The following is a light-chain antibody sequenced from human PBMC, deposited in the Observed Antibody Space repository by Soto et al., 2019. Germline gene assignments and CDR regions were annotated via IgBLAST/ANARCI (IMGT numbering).Light chain of an antibody. CDR2: GAS. J-gene: IGKJ4*01. Sequence: EIVMTQSPGTLSVSTEEGATLSCRASQSVDRNLAWYQQKPGQAPRLLIYGASTRPTGIPDRFSGSGSGREFCLTISSLQSEDFAVDYCQHYYRWPLTFGGRTKVEIK. V-gene: IGKV3D-15*01. CDR3: QHYYRWPLT. CDR1: QSVDRN.